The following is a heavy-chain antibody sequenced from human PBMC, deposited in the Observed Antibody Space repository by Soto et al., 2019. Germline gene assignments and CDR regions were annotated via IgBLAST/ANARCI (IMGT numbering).Heavy chain of an antibody. J-gene: IGHJ4*02. V-gene: IGHV4-39*01. CDR3: ARQRTTVVTQAYFDH. CDR2: IYYSGRT. D-gene: IGHD2-21*02. CDR1: GESISSSSYY. Sequence: SETLSLTCIVSGESISSSSYYWGWLRQPPGKGLEWIGSIYYSGRTYYNPSFKSRVTISIDTSKNQFSLKLSSVTATDTAVYYCARQRTTVVTQAYFDHWGQGALVTVSS.